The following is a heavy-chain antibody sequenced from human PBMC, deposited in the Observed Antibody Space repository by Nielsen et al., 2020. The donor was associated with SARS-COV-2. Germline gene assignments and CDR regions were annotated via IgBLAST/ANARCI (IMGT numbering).Heavy chain of an antibody. J-gene: IGHJ5*02. Sequence: SETLSLTCTVSGGSMTRRNYYWGWIRQPPGKGLEWIGSISYTGSTYNNPSLKSRVTISIDMSKNQFSLKLSSVTAADSALYYCVRYGSGSHSYFDPWGQGTLVTVSS. CDR2: ISYTGST. V-gene: IGHV4-39*01. CDR1: GGSMTRRNYY. D-gene: IGHD3-10*01. CDR3: VRYGSGSHSYFDP.